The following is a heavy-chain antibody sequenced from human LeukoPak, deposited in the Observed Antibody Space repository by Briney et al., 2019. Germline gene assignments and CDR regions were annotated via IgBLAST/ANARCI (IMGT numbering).Heavy chain of an antibody. D-gene: IGHD5-24*01. Sequence: HPGGSLRLSCAASGFSFSDYAMSWVRRAPGKGLEWVSYISSSSSTIYYADSVKGRFTISRDNAKNSLYLQMNSLRAEDTAVYYCAREDGWGQGTLVTVSS. CDR1: GFSFSDYA. CDR3: AREDG. V-gene: IGHV3-48*04. J-gene: IGHJ4*02. CDR2: ISSSSSTI.